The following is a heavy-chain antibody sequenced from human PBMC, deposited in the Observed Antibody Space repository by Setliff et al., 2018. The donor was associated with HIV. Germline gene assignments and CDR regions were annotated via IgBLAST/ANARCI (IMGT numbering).Heavy chain of an antibody. J-gene: IGHJ4*02. V-gene: IGHV1-18*01. CDR1: GYTFTSYG. D-gene: IGHD3-9*01. CDR3: ARDHIDWPEGPDY. Sequence: ASVKVSCKASGYTFTSYGISWVRQAPGQGLEWMGWISGYNGNTNYAQKFQGRVTMTTDTSTTTAYMDLRSLRSDDTSMYFCARDHIDWPEGPDYWGQGTLVTVSS. CDR2: ISGYNGNT.